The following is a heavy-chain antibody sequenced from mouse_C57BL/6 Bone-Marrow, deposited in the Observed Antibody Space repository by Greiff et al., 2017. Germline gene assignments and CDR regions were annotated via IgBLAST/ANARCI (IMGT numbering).Heavy chain of an antibody. CDR3: ARRGSRYFDV. Sequence: EVMLVESGGDLVKPGGSLKLSCAASGFTFSSYGMSWVRQTPDKRLEWVATISSGGSYTYYPDSVKGRFTISRDNAKNTLYLQMSSLKSEDTAMCYCARRGSRYFDVWGTGTTVTVSS. V-gene: IGHV5-6*02. CDR1: GFTFSSYG. J-gene: IGHJ1*03. CDR2: ISSGGSYT.